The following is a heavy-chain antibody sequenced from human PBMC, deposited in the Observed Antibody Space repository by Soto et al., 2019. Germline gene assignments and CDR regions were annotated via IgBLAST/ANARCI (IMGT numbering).Heavy chain of an antibody. CDR1: GGTFSSYA. CDR3: ASYCSGGSCYPYYYYGMDV. V-gene: IGHV1-69*01. Sequence: QVQLVQSGAEVKKPGSSVKVSCKACGGTFSSYAISWVRQAPGQGLEWMGGIIPIFGTANYAQKFQGRVTITADESTSTAYMELSSLRSEDTAVYYCASYCSGGSCYPYYYYGMDVWGQGTTVTVSS. D-gene: IGHD2-15*01. CDR2: IIPIFGTA. J-gene: IGHJ6*02.